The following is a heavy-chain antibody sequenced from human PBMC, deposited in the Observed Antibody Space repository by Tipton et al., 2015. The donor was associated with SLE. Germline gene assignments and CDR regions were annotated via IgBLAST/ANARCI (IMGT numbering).Heavy chain of an antibody. D-gene: IGHD1-26*01. V-gene: IGHV3-7*03. J-gene: IGHJ4*02. Sequence: GSLRLSCVGSGFTFSDYWMTWVRQVPGMGLEWVALIKHDGSQQDYVDSVKGRFTISRDDSKSIAYLQMNSLKTEDTAVYYCTRAQAGSKGWVTDYWGQGTLVAVSS. CDR3: TRAQAGSKGWVTDY. CDR2: IKHDGSQQ. CDR1: GFTFSDYW.